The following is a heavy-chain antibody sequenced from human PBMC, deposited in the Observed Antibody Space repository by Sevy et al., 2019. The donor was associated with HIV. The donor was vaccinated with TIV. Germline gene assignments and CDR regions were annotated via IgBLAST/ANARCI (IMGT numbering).Heavy chain of an antibody. J-gene: IGHJ4*02. Sequence: ASVKVSCKASGYTFTGYYMHWVRQTPGQGLEWVGWINTLSGGTNYAQQFQGRATMTRDTSISTAYMEVTRLRSDDTAEFYCARGFSGYDLFPSGFDYWGQGTLVTVSS. V-gene: IGHV1-2*02. D-gene: IGHD5-12*01. CDR2: INTLSGGT. CDR3: ARGFSGYDLFPSGFDY. CDR1: GYTFTGYY.